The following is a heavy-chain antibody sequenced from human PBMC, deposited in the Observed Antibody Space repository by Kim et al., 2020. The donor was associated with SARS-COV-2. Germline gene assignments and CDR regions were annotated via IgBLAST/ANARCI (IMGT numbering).Heavy chain of an antibody. V-gene: IGHV3-33*01. Sequence: GGSLRLSCAASGFTFSSYGMHWVRQAPGKGLEWVAVIWYDGSNKYYADSVKGRFTISRDNSKNTLYLQMNSLRAEDTAVYYCARDDLVPAAPKKYYYYGMDVWGQGTTVTVSS. CDR1: GFTFSSYG. D-gene: IGHD2-2*01. CDR2: IWYDGSNK. J-gene: IGHJ6*02. CDR3: ARDDLVPAAPKKYYYYGMDV.